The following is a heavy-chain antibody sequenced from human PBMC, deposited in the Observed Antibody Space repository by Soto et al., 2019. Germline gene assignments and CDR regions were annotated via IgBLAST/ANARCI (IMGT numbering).Heavy chain of an antibody. D-gene: IGHD2-2*01. CDR2: ISAYNGNT. CDR3: ARDYCSSTSCYAHVFDI. Sequence: ASVKVSCKASGYTFTSYGISWVRQAPGQGLEWMGWISAYNGNTNYAQKLQGRVTMTTDTSTSTAYMELRSLRSDDTAVYYCARDYCSSTSCYAHVFDIWGQGTMVNVSS. J-gene: IGHJ3*02. V-gene: IGHV1-18*01. CDR1: GYTFTSYG.